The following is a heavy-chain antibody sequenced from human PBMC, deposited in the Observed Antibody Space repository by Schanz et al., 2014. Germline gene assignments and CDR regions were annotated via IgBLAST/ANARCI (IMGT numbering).Heavy chain of an antibody. D-gene: IGHD4-17*01. J-gene: IGHJ4*02. Sequence: EVQVVESGGGLVKPGGSLRLSCAASGFPFDTYIMKWVRQAPGKGLEWVSSISSTSSYIFYADSVKGRFTISRDNAKKSLYLRMNSLRAEDTAVYYCARDAVTSVLTPGFYYWGQGTLXTVSS. CDR3: ARDAVTSVLTPGFYY. CDR1: GFPFDTYI. V-gene: IGHV3-21*01. CDR2: ISSTSSYI.